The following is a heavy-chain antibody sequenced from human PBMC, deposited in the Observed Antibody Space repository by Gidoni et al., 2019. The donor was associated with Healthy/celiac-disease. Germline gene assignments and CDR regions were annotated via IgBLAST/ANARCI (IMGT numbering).Heavy chain of an antibody. V-gene: IGHV3-73*02. J-gene: IGHJ4*02. D-gene: IGHD6-13*01. CDR1: GFTFSGSA. CDR2: IRSKTNSYAT. CDR3: TRRIAAYGFDY. Sequence: EVQLVESGGGLGQPGGSLKLSCAASGFTFSGSAMHWVRQGSGKGLGWVGRIRSKTNSYATAYAASVKGRFTISRDDSKNTAYLHMNSLKTEDTAVYYCTRRIAAYGFDYWGQGTLVTVSS.